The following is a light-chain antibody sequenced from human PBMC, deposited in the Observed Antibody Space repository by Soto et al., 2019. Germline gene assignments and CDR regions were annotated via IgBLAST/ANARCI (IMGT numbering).Light chain of an antibody. Sequence: QAVVTQPPSASGTPGQRVTISCSGSSSNIGRNTVNWYQQLPGTAPKLLIYSNNQRPSGVPDRFAGSKSGTSASLAISGLQSEDEADYYCAAWDDSLNAPVFGGGTKLTVL. J-gene: IGLJ2*01. CDR3: AAWDDSLNAPV. CDR1: SSNIGRNT. V-gene: IGLV1-44*01. CDR2: SNN.